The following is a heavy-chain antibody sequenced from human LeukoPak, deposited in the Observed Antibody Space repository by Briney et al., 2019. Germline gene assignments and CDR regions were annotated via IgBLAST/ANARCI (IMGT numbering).Heavy chain of an antibody. CDR1: GFAFRSHG. CDR3: ARVGGLQSWDY. D-gene: IGHD3-16*01. J-gene: IGHJ4*02. CDR2: IRGDGVTT. V-gene: IGHV3-48*04. Sequence: GGTLRLSCAASGFAFRSHGMNWVRQAPGKGLEWVSGIRGDGVTTYYADSVKGRFTISRDNAKNSLYLQMNSLRAEDTAVYYCARVGGLQSWDYWGQGTLVTVSS.